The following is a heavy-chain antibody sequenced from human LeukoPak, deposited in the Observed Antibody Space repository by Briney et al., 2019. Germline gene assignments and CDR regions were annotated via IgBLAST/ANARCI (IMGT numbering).Heavy chain of an antibody. J-gene: IGHJ4*02. Sequence: GGSLRLSCAASGFTFSSYAMSWVRQAPGKGLEWVSAISGSGGSTYYADSVKGRFTISRDNSKNTLYLQMNSLRAEDTAVYYCAKPRRGLGEFMLDYWGQGTLVTVSS. CDR1: GFTFSSYA. V-gene: IGHV3-23*01. D-gene: IGHD3-10*01. CDR2: ISGSGGST. CDR3: AKPRRGLGEFMLDY.